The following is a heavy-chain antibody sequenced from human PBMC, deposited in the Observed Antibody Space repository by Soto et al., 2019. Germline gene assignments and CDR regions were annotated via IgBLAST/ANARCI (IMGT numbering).Heavy chain of an antibody. CDR2: IIPIFDTA. D-gene: IGHD1-1*01. Sequence: QVQLVQSGAELRKPGYSVKVSCKASGGTFSDSTINWVRQAPGQRLEWMGGIIPIFDTANYAEKFQGRVTITADESTSTSFMEVSSLRPEDTAVYFCARNGTLTGYSYGMDVWGQGTMVTVTS. V-gene: IGHV1-69*01. CDR3: ARNGTLTGYSYGMDV. CDR1: GGTFSDST. J-gene: IGHJ6*02.